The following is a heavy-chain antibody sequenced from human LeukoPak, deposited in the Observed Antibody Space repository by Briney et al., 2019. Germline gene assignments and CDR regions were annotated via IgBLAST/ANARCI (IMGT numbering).Heavy chain of an antibody. V-gene: IGHV3-23*01. CDR3: AKVGTAAAATLRGFDY. D-gene: IGHD6-13*01. CDR1: GFTFSSYT. Sequence: GGSLRLSCVGSGFTFSSYTMSWVRQAPGKGLEWVSSIGGSGGSTYYADSVKGRFTISRDNSKNTLYLQMNSLRAEDTAVYYCAKVGTAAAATLRGFDYWGQGTLVTVSS. CDR2: IGGSGGST. J-gene: IGHJ4*02.